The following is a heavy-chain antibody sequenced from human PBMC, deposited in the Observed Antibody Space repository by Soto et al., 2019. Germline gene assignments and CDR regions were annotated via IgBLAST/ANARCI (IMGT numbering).Heavy chain of an antibody. CDR1: GYTFTNYY. CDR2: INPSLDTT. CDR3: ARERGYQVGSREGLDN. D-gene: IGHD2-15*01. J-gene: IGHJ4*02. Sequence: ASVKVSCRASGYTFTNYYMHWVRQAPGQGLEWMGIINPSLDTTTYAQKFQGRVTMTRDTSTSTVYMELSSLRSEDTAVYYCARERGYQVGSREGLDNWGQGTLVTVSS. V-gene: IGHV1-46*01.